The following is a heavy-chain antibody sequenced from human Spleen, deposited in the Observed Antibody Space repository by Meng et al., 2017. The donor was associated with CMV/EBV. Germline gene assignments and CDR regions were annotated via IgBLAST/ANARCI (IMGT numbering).Heavy chain of an antibody. V-gene: IGHV3-30*04. D-gene: IGHD1-7*01. CDR1: GFTFSSYA. CDR3: ARDRTGTTWGYFDY. Sequence: AASGFTFSSYAMHWVRQAPGKGLEWVAVISYDGSNKYYADSVKGRFTISRDNSKNTLYLQMNSLRAEDTAVYYCARDRTGTTWGYFDYWGQGTLAPSPQ. CDR2: ISYDGSNK. J-gene: IGHJ4*02.